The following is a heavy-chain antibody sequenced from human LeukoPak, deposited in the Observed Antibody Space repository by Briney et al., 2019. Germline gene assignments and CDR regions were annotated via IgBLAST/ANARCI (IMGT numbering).Heavy chain of an antibody. CDR1: GYTFTDHY. D-gene: IGHD1-26*01. J-gene: IGHJ4*02. Sequence: GASVKVSCKASGYTFTDHYLHWLRQAPGQGLEYLGWINPNGGGTNFPQKFQGRVTMTRDTSTSTVYMELSSLRSEDTAVYYCARDPSRSGSYYFDYWGQGTLVTVSS. CDR2: INPNGGGT. V-gene: IGHV1-2*02. CDR3: ARDPSRSGSYYFDY.